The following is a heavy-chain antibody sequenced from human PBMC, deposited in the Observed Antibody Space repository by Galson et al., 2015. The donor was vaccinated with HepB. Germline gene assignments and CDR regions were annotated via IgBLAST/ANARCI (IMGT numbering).Heavy chain of an antibody. CDR1: GFSFSSHS. D-gene: IGHD1-26*01. J-gene: IGHJ6*02. V-gene: IGHV3-48*01. CDR3: ARNPAYSAYYNMDF. CDR2: ISGGGTGG. Sequence: SLRLSCAASGFSFSSHSMCWVRQAPGKGLEWVAYISGGGTGGYYGASVKGRFTISRDNAKNSVYLHMNSLRAEDTADYYCARNPAYSAYYNMDFWGQGTPVTVSS.